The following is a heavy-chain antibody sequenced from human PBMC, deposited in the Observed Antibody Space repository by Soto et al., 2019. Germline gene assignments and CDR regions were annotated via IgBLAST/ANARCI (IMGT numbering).Heavy chain of an antibody. CDR3: ARGRRYCSSTSCTYYYYGMDV. Sequence: QVQLQQWGAGLLKPSETLSLTCAVYGGSFSGYYWSWIRQPPGKGLEWIGEINHSGSTNYNPSLKSRVTISVDPSKNQFSLKLSSVTAADTAVYYCARGRRYCSSTSCTYYYYGMDVWGQGTTVTVSS. CDR2: INHSGST. CDR1: GGSFSGYY. D-gene: IGHD2-2*01. J-gene: IGHJ6*02. V-gene: IGHV4-34*01.